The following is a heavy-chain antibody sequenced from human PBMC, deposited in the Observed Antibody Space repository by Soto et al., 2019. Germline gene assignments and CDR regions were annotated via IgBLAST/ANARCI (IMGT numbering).Heavy chain of an antibody. CDR1: GGSISSGDYY. Sequence: PSDTLSLTCTVSGGSISSGDYYWSWIRQPPGKGLEWIGYIYYSGSTYYNPSLKSRVTISVDTSKNQFSLKLSSVTAADTAVYYCARQYSGYGEGLFDYWGQGTLVTVSS. D-gene: IGHD5-12*01. V-gene: IGHV4-30-4*02. CDR3: ARQYSGYGEGLFDY. J-gene: IGHJ4*02. CDR2: IYYSGST.